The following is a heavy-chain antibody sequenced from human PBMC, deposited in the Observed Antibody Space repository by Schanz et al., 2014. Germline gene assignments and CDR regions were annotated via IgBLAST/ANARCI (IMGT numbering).Heavy chain of an antibody. CDR2: ISSSGSYI. CDR1: GFTFSSYA. D-gene: IGHD3-22*01. J-gene: IGHJ4*02. Sequence: EGQLLESGGGLIQPGGSLRLSCAASGFTFSSYAMSWVRQAPGKGLEWVSSISSSGSYIHYADSVKGRFTISRDNAKNTLYLQMNSLRAEDTAVYYCAKDPSHGDYDYYCDYWGQGTLDAVSS. CDR3: AKDPSHGDYDYYCDY. V-gene: IGHV3-23*01.